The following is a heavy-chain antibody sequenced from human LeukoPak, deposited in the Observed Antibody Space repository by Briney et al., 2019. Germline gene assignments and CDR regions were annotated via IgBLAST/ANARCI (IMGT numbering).Heavy chain of an antibody. Sequence: GGSLRLSCAASGFTFSSYAMHWVRQAPGKGLVWVSRINSDGSSTSYADSVKGRFTISRDNAKNTLYLQMNSLRAEDTAVYYCARADYDILTGYGDAFDIWGQGTMVTVSS. V-gene: IGHV3-74*01. CDR1: GFTFSSYA. CDR3: ARADYDILTGYGDAFDI. CDR2: INSDGSST. D-gene: IGHD3-9*01. J-gene: IGHJ3*02.